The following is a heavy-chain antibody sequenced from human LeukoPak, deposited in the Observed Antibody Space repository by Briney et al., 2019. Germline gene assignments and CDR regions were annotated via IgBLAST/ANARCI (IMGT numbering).Heavy chain of an antibody. CDR1: GFTFSNTW. CDR2: IKRIIDGGTT. D-gene: IGHD4-17*01. Sequence: GGSLRLSCAASGFTFSNTWMNWVRQAPGKGLEWAGRIKRIIDGGTTDYAAPVKGRFTVSRHDSINTLYLQMSSLKTEDTAVYYCAAQGGSGDLRYWGQGTLVTVSS. V-gene: IGHV3-15*01. J-gene: IGHJ4*02. CDR3: AAQGGSGDLRY.